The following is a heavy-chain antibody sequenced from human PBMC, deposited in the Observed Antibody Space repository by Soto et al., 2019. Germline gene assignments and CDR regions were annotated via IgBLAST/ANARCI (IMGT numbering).Heavy chain of an antibody. CDR3: ATEPGGDLDH. CDR1: GYTLPELT. Sequence: QVHLEQSGAEVRRPGASVKVSCKVSGYTLPELTLHWVRLTPGKGLDWIGGFDPDHDKTVYAQKFQGRVTMTEDRSTDTTYMELRSLTFEDTAIYFCATEPGGDLDHWGQGVLVTVAS. V-gene: IGHV1-24*01. D-gene: IGHD3-16*01. CDR2: FDPDHDKT. J-gene: IGHJ4*02.